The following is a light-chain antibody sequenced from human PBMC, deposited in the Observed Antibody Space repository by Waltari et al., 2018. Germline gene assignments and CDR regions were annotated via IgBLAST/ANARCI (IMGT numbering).Light chain of an antibody. CDR2: DVN. Sequence: QSALAQPASVSGSPGQSITISCTGTSIDVGGYNYVSWYQQHPDKAPRLLVYDVNTRPSGVSDRFSGSKSVNTASLTISGLQAEDEADYFCSSYTSSRTVVFGGGTKLTVL. CDR1: SIDVGGYNY. CDR3: SSYTSSRTVV. J-gene: IGLJ3*02. V-gene: IGLV2-14*03.